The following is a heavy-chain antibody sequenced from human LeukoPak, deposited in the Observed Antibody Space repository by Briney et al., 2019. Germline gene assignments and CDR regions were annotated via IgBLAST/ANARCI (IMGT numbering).Heavy chain of an antibody. J-gene: IGHJ4*02. D-gene: IGHD3-22*01. CDR2: IKQDGSEK. Sequence: GGSLRLSCAASGFTFSSYWMSWVRQAPGKGLEWVANIKQDGSEKYYVDSVKGRFTISRDNAKNSLYLQMNSLRAEDTAVYYCARGGYYYDSSGYSTADYWGQGTLVTVSS. CDR3: ARGGYYYDSSGYSTADY. V-gene: IGHV3-7*01. CDR1: GFTFSSYW.